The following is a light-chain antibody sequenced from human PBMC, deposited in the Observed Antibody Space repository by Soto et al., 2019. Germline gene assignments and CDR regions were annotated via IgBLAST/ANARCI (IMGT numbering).Light chain of an antibody. CDR2: AAS. CDR3: QQSYTTLPWT. V-gene: IGKV1-39*01. Sequence: DIQMTQSPSSLSASVGDRVTITCRASQSIGTYLNWYKQKPGQAPTVLIFAASTLQSGVPSRFSGSGSGTHFSLSIISLQREDFATYYCQQSYTTLPWTFGQGTKVEIK. CDR1: QSIGTY. J-gene: IGKJ1*01.